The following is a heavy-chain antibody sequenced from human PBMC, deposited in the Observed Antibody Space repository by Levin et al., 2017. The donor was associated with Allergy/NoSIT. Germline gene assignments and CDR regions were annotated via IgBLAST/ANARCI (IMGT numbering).Heavy chain of an antibody. CDR1: GFTFSSYY. Sequence: GGSLRLSCAASGFTFSSYYMHWVHQAPGKGLAWVSNIHTDTSVTNYADSVKGRFTISRDNAKNTLYLQMNSLRAEDTAVYYCARGGCSATSCLDYWGQGTLVTVSS. D-gene: IGHD2-15*01. V-gene: IGHV3-74*01. CDR2: IHTDTSVT. J-gene: IGHJ4*02. CDR3: ARGGCSATSCLDY.